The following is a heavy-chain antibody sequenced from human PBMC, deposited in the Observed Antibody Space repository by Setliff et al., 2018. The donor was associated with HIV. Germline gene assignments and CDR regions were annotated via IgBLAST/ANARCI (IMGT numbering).Heavy chain of an antibody. V-gene: IGHV2-70*11. Sequence: SGPTLVNPTQTLTLTCTFSGFSLPTRGVCVSWIRQPPGKALEWLARIDWDDDKYYSASLKTRLTVSRDTSKNQVVLTMTNMDPEDTATYYCARTERGGYGGNYYYYYMDVWGKGTTVTVSS. CDR1: GFSLPTRGVC. CDR2: IDWDDDK. J-gene: IGHJ6*03. CDR3: ARTERGGYGGNYYYYYMDV. D-gene: IGHD4-17*01.